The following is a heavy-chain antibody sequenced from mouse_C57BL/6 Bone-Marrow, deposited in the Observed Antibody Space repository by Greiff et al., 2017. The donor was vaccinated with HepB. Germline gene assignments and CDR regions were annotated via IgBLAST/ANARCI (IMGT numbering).Heavy chain of an antibody. Sequence: QVHVKQPGAELVKPGASVKLSCKASGYTFTSYWMHWVKQRPGQGLEWIGMIHPNSGSTNYNEKFKSKATLTVDKSSSTAYMQLSSLTSEDSAVYYCARSNPHYYGTAWFAYWGQGTLVTVSA. D-gene: IGHD1-1*01. CDR2: IHPNSGST. CDR1: GYTFTSYW. V-gene: IGHV1-64*01. J-gene: IGHJ3*01. CDR3: ARSNPHYYGTAWFAY.